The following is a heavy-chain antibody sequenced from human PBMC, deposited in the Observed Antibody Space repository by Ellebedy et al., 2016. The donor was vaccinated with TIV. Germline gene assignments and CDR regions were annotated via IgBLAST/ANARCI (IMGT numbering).Heavy chain of an antibody. CDR3: AKDRGGTGDFDY. CDR2: INTDTGNP. J-gene: IGHJ4*02. V-gene: IGHV1-3*04. CDR1: GYTFALYT. Sequence: AASVKVSCKASGYTFALYTMHWVRPAPGQRLEWLGWINTDTGNPEDSQHFQGRVTFTTDTAASTVYMSLSSLGSEDTDVYYCAKDRGGTGDFDYWGQGTLVTVSS. D-gene: IGHD3-16*01.